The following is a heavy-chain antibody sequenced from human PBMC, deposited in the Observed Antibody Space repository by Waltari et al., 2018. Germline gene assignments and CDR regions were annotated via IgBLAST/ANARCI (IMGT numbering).Heavy chain of an antibody. J-gene: IGHJ4*02. D-gene: IGHD3-10*01. CDR3: ARVRVVRGAIDY. CDR2: INAGNGNT. Sequence: QVQLVQSGAEVKKPGASVKVSCKTSGYTFTTYAMHWVRQAPGQRLEWMGWINAGNGNTKYSQKFQGRITITRDTSASTAYMELSSLRSEDTAVYYCARVRVVRGAIDYWGQGTLVTVSS. V-gene: IGHV1-3*01. CDR1: GYTFTTYA.